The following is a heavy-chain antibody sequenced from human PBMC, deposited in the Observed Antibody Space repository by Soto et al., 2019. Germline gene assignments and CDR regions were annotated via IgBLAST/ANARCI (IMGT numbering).Heavy chain of an antibody. Sequence: GGSLRLSCAASGFTFSSYGMHWVRQAPGKGLEWVAVIWYDGSNKYYADSVKGRFTISRDNSKNTLYLQMNSLRAEDTAVYYCARVRSGARRYYYYYMDVWGKGTTVTVSS. CDR1: GFTFSSYG. D-gene: IGHD3-3*01. V-gene: IGHV3-33*01. CDR3: ARVRSGARRYYYYYMDV. J-gene: IGHJ6*03. CDR2: IWYDGSNK.